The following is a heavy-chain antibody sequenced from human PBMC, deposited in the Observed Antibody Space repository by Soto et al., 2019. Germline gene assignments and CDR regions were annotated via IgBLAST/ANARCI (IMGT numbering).Heavy chain of an antibody. V-gene: IGHV1-3*01. Sequence: GSVKVSCKASGYTFTSYALHWVRQAPGQRLEWMGRINAGNGHTKYAREFRGRVTITMDTSTSTAYMELSSLKSADTAVYYCALPRLPAAETNYYYYYMDVWGKGTKVTGSS. D-gene: IGHD2-2*01. CDR2: INAGNGHT. CDR1: GYTFTSYA. CDR3: ALPRLPAAETNYYYYYMDV. J-gene: IGHJ6*03.